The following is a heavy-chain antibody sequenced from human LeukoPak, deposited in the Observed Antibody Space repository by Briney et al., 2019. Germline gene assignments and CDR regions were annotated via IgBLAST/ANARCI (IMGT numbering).Heavy chain of an antibody. CDR2: ISSSSSYI. CDR3: ARDRGQIVVVPAAHRPIF. Sequence: GGSLRLSCAASGFTFSGYSMNWVRQAPGKGLEWVSSISSSSSYIYYADSVKGRFTISRDNAKNSLYLQMSSLRAEDTAVYYCARDRGQIVVVPAAHRPIFWGQGTMVTVSS. V-gene: IGHV3-21*01. CDR1: GFTFSGYS. D-gene: IGHD2-2*01. J-gene: IGHJ3*01.